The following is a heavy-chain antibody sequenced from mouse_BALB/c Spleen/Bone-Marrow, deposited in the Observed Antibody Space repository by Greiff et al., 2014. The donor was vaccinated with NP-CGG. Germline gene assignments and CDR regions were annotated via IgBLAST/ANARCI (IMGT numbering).Heavy chain of an antibody. D-gene: IGHD5-2*01. J-gene: IGHJ2*01. CDR1: GYTFTSYW. V-gene: IGHV1-69*02. CDR3: SKIWEYLVY. CDR2: IYPSDNYT. Sequence: VQLQEPGAELVRPGASVKLSCKASGYTFTSYWINWVRQRPGQGLEWIGNIYPSDNYTNYNQKFKNMATLTVDKSSSTAYMQLSSPTSEDSAVYFFSKIWEYLVYWGLGTTLTVSS.